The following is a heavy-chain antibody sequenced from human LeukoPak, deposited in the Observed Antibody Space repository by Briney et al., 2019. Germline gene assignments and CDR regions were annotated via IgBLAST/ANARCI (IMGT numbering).Heavy chain of an antibody. CDR2: IYYSGST. Sequence: PSETLSLTCTVSGGSISSSSYSWGWIRQPPGKGLEWIGNIYYSGSTYYNPSLKSRVTISVDTSKNQFSLKLSSVTAADTAMYYCANLKEGGAAHWFDPWGQGTLVTVSS. CDR3: ANLKEGGAAHWFDP. J-gene: IGHJ5*02. CDR1: GGSISSSSYS. D-gene: IGHD6-6*01. V-gene: IGHV4-39*01.